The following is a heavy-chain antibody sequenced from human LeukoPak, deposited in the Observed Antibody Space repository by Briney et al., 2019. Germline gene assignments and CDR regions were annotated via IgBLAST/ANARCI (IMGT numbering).Heavy chain of an antibody. V-gene: IGHV1-69*01. CDR3: ASGGSGSSVYYFDY. J-gene: IGHJ4*02. CDR2: IIPIFGTA. D-gene: IGHD3-10*01. CDR1: GGTFSSYA. Sequence: GSSVKVSCKASGGTFSSYAISWVRQAPGQGLEWMGGIIPIFGTANYAQMFQGRVTITADESTSTAYMELSSLRSEDTAVYYCASGGSGSSVYYFDYWGQGTLVTVSS.